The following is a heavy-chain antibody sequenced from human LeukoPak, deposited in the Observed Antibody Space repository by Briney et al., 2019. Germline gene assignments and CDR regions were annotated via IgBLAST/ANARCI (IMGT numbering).Heavy chain of an antibody. Sequence: PGGSLRLSCAATGFTFDDYGMSWVRQVPGKGLEWVSGINWNGGSTGYADSVKGRFTISRDNAKNSLYLQMNSLRAEDTALYFCARTRDSGFTTDAFDIWGQGTLVTVSS. CDR1: GFTFDDYG. CDR2: INWNGGST. CDR3: ARTRDSGFTTDAFDI. D-gene: IGHD1-14*01. J-gene: IGHJ3*02. V-gene: IGHV3-20*04.